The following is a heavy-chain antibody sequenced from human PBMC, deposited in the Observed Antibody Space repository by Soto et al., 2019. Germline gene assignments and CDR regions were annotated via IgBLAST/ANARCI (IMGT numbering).Heavy chain of an antibody. J-gene: IGHJ6*02. D-gene: IGHD3-3*01. CDR3: AREEWLDKYYYGMDV. CDR2: INPSGGST. CDR1: GYTFTSYY. V-gene: IGHV1-46*01. Sequence: ASVKVSCKASGYTFTSYYMHWVRQAPGQGLEWMGIINPSGGSTSYAQKFQGRVTMTRDTSTSTVYMELSSLRSEDTAVYYCAREEWLDKYYYGMDVWGQGTTVTVSS.